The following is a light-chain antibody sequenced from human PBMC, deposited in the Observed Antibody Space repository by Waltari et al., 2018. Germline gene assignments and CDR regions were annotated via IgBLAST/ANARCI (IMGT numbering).Light chain of an antibody. CDR3: AAWDGGVSGPHV. J-gene: IGLJ1*01. CDR2: RND. V-gene: IGLV1-47*01. Sequence: QSVLTQPPSASGTPGQRVTISCSCSSSNIGSNYLYWYQHLPGTTPKLPISRNDQRPSGVPDRFSGSKSGTSASLDISGLRSEDEGDYYCAAWDGGVSGPHVFGTGTKVTVL. CDR1: SSNIGSNY.